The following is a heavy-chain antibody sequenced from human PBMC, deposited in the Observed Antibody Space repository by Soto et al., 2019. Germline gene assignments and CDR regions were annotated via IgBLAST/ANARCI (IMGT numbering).Heavy chain of an antibody. CDR1: GFTISGCS. Sequence: GGSLRLSCEASGFTISGCSMNWVRQAPGKWLEWLAYITIRTGNTVYADSVRGRFTISADNAENSVFLQMNSLRDEDTAVYFCVRDRDIYRDMVHADLWGQGTLVTVSS. J-gene: IGHJ4*01. V-gene: IGHV3-48*02. D-gene: IGHD5-18*01. CDR3: VRDRDIYRDMVHADL. CDR2: ITIRTGNT.